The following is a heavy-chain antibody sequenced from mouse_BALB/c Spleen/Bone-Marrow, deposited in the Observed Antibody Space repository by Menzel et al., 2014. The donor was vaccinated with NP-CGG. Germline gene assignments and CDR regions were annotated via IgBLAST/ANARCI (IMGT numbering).Heavy chain of an antibody. CDR1: GYAFTSYW. D-gene: IGHD2-12*01. Sequence: QVQLQQSGAELVRPGASVKLSCKASGYAFTSYWINWVKQRPGQGLEWIGNIYPSDSYTNYNQKFKDKATLTVDKSSSTAYMQLSSPTSEDSAVYYCTRDDVGESWFAYWGQGTLVTVSA. CDR3: TRDDVGESWFAY. J-gene: IGHJ3*01. CDR2: IYPSDSYT. V-gene: IGHV1-69*02.